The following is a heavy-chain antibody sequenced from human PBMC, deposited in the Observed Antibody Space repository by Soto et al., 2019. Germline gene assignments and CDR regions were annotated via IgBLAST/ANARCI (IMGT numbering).Heavy chain of an antibody. V-gene: IGHV3-74*01. J-gene: IGHJ4*02. CDR3: ARAPTGGYDWV. CDR1: GFTFSTHW. Sequence: GGSLRLSCAASGFTFSTHWMHWVRQAPGKGLVWVSRINSDGSTTNYVDSVKGRFTISRDNAKNTVYLQMNSLRAEDTAVYYCARAPTGGYDWVWGQGTLVTVSS. D-gene: IGHD5-12*01. CDR2: INSDGSTT.